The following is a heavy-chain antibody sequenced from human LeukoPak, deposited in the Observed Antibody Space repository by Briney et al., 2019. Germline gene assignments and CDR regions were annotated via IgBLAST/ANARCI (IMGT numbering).Heavy chain of an antibody. J-gene: IGHJ4*02. CDR2: IYYSGRT. D-gene: IGHD1-26*01. V-gene: IGHV4-59*01. Sequence: ASETLSLTCTVSGGSISSYYWSWVRQAPGKELEWIAYIYYSGRTNYNPSLKSRVTMSIDTSKNYFSLNLSSVTAADTPVNYCASTCWSYVFDYWGQGILVTVSS. CDR3: ASTCWSYVFDY. CDR1: GGSISSYY.